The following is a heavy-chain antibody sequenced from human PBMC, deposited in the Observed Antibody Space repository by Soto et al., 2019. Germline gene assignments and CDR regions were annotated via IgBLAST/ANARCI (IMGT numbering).Heavy chain of an antibody. CDR1: GGSISSYY. D-gene: IGHD3-3*01. V-gene: IGHV4-59*12. CDR2: IYYSGST. J-gene: IGHJ5*02. Sequence: SETLSLTCPVSGGSISSYYWSWIRQPPGKGLEWIGYIYYSGSTNYNPSLKSRVTISVDTSKNQFSLKLSSVTAADTAVYYCARGPVDFSSGYYPWFDPWGQGTLVTVSS. CDR3: ARGPVDFSSGYYPWFDP.